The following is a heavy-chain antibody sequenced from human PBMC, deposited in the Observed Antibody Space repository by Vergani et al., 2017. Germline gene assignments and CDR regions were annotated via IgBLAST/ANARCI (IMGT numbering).Heavy chain of an antibody. J-gene: IGHJ5*02. CDR3: ARARKFRFGVVWENWFDP. V-gene: IGHV3-74*01. Sequence: EVELVESGGGLVQPGGSLRLSYAASGFTFNEYWMHWARHVPGKGLVWVSGMNGDGDTISYADSVKGRFTISRDNAKNTLFLQMNSLRAEDTAVYYCARARKFRFGVVWENWFDPWGQGTLVTVSS. D-gene: IGHD3-3*01. CDR2: MNGDGDTI. CDR1: GFTFNEYW.